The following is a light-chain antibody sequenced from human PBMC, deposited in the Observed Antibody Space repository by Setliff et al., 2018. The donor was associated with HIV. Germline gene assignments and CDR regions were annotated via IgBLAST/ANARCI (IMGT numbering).Light chain of an antibody. CDR3: SSYRRGNTLV. J-gene: IGLJ1*01. CDR2: EVS. CDR1: TSDVGGHYY. V-gene: IGLV2-14*01. Sequence: QSMLTHPASVSVSPGQSITISCTGTTSDVGGHYYFYWYQQHPGKAPKLVIYEVSNRPSGISNRFSGSKSGNTASLTISGLQAEDDADYYCSSYRRGNTLVLGTGTKVTVL.